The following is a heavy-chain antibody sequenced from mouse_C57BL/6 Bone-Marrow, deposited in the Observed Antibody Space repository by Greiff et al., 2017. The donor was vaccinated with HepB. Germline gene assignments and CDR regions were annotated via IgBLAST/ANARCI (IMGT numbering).Heavy chain of an antibody. Sequence: EVKLVESGGGLVKPGGSLKLSCAASGFTFSSYAMSWVRQTPEKRLEWVATISDGGSYTYYPDNVKGRFTISRDNAKNNLYLQMSHLKSEDTAMYYCARDGYYGSSRYYFDYWGQGTTLTVSS. CDR2: ISDGGSYT. CDR3: ARDGYYGSSRYYFDY. D-gene: IGHD1-1*01. CDR1: GFTFSSYA. V-gene: IGHV5-4*01. J-gene: IGHJ2*01.